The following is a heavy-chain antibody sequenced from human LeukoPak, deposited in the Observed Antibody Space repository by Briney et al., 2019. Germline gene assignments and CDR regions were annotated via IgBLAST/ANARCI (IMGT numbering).Heavy chain of an antibody. Sequence: GGSLRLSCAASGFTFSNYAMSWVRQAPGKGLEWVSSINSSGGDSTYYADSVKGRFTISRDNSKNTLYLQMNSLRAEDTAIYYCAKTAEYYGSGNIDYWGQGTLVTVSS. CDR3: AKTAEYYGSGNIDY. D-gene: IGHD3-10*01. CDR2: INSSGGDST. J-gene: IGHJ4*02. CDR1: GFTFSNYA. V-gene: IGHV3-23*01.